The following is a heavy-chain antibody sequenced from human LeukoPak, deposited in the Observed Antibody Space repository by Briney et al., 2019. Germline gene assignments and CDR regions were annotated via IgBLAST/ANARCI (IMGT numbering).Heavy chain of an antibody. Sequence: GGSLRLSCAASGFTFSSHGMHWVRQAPGKGLEWVAVIWYDGSNKYYADSVKGRFTISRDNSKNTLYLQMNSLRAKDTAVYYCARDLNGDYASWGQGTLVTVSS. CDR3: ARDLNGDYAS. V-gene: IGHV3-33*01. D-gene: IGHD4-17*01. J-gene: IGHJ5*02. CDR1: GFTFSSHG. CDR2: IWYDGSNK.